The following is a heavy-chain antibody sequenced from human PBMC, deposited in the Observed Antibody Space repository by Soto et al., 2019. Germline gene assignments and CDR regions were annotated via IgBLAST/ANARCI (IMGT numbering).Heavy chain of an antibody. CDR2: IYYSGST. Sequence: SETLSLTCTVSGGSISSHYWSWIRQPPGKGLEWIGYIYYSGSTNYNPSLKSRVTIAVDASKNQFTLKLSSVTAADTAVYYCARLTDYGDYRGGPFAIWGQGTMVTVSS. CDR3: ARLTDYGDYRGGPFAI. V-gene: IGHV4-59*08. D-gene: IGHD4-17*01. CDR1: GGSISSHY. J-gene: IGHJ3*02.